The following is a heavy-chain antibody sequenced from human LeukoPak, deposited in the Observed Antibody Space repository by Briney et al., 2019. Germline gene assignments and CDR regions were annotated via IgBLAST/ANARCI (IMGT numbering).Heavy chain of an antibody. CDR1: GYTFTSYG. Sequence: GASVKVSCKASGYTFTSYGISWVRQAPGQGLEWMGWISAYNGYTKCAEKLQGRVTMTTDTSTSTAYMELRSLRSDDTAVYYCARAKYDSSGYYWFDPWGQGTLVTVSS. CDR3: ARAKYDSSGYYWFDP. CDR2: ISAYNGYT. J-gene: IGHJ5*02. V-gene: IGHV1-18*01. D-gene: IGHD3-22*01.